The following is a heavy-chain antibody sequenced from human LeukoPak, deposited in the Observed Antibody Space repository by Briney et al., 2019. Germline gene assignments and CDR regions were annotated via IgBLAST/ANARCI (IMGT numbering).Heavy chain of an antibody. CDR3: ARQRPGYSPR. J-gene: IGHJ4*02. CDR1: GFTFSSCE. D-gene: IGHD6-13*01. Sequence: PGGSLRLSCAASGFTFSSCEMNWVRQAPGKGLEWVSYISSSGSTIYYADSVKGRFTISRDNAKSSLYLQMNSLRAEDTAVYYCARQRPGYSPRWGQGTLVTVSS. CDR2: ISSSGSTI. V-gene: IGHV3-48*03.